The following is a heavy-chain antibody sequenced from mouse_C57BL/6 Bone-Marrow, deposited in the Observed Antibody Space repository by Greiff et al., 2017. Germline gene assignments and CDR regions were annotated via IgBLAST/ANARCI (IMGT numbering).Heavy chain of an antibody. D-gene: IGHD2-3*01. CDR1: SYTFTSYC. V-gene: IGHV1-53*01. Sequence: VQLQQPGTELVKSRASVKLSCHPSSYTFTSYCTHWVLQRPGQGLEWIGNINPSNGGTNYNEKFTSKATLTVDKSSSTAYMQLSRLTSEDSAVYYCAKSGRWLLQTFHSWGQGTTRPVSS. CDR2: INPSNGGT. J-gene: IGHJ2*01. CDR3: AKSGRWLLQTFHS.